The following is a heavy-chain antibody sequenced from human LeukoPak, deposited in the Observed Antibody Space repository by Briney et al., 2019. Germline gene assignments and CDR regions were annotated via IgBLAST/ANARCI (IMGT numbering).Heavy chain of an antibody. V-gene: IGHV1-69*06. CDR1: GGTFSSYA. D-gene: IGHD2-2*01. CDR2: IIPIFGTA. Sequence: SVKVSCKASGGTFSSYAISWVRQAPGQGLEWMGGIIPIFGTANYAQKFQGRVTITADKSTSTAYMELSGLRSEDTAVYYCARDLGFASDQLLTRAFHLWGQGTLVTVSS. J-gene: IGHJ5*02. CDR3: ARDLGFASDQLLTRAFHL.